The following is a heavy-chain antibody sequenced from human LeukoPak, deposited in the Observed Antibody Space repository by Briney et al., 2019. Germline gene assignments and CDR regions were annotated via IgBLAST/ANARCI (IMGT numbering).Heavy chain of an antibody. CDR1: GGSISSYY. CDR2: IYYSGST. J-gene: IGHJ4*02. D-gene: IGHD5-18*01. V-gene: IGHV4-59*01. Sequence: PSETLSLTCTVSGGSISSYYWSWIRQPPGKGLEWIGYIYYSGSTNYNPSLKSRVTISVDTSKNRFSLKLSSVTAADTAVYYCARVRGYSYGLDYWGQGTLVTVSS. CDR3: ARVRGYSYGLDY.